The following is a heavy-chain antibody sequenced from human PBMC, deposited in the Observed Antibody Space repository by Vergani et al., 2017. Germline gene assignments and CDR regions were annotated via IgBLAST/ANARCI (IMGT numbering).Heavy chain of an antibody. V-gene: IGHV3-23*01. D-gene: IGHD2-2*01. CDR2: ISGSGVSA. Sequence: EVQLLESGGGLVQPGGSLRLTCAASEFTFSNYAMNWVRQAPGKGLEWVSGISGSGVSAYYTDSVKGRFTISRDNSKNSLYLQMNSLRAEDTALYYCARGSLGDIVVVPAAYFDYWGQGTLVTVSS. J-gene: IGHJ4*02. CDR3: ARGSLGDIVVVPAAYFDY. CDR1: EFTFSNYA.